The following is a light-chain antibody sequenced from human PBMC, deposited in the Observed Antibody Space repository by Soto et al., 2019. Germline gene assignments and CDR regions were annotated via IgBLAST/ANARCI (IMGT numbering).Light chain of an antibody. CDR1: QSLGIW. CDR3: QEYNSYSGT. J-gene: IGKJ1*01. CDR2: DAS. V-gene: IGKV1-5*01. Sequence: DIQITQSPSTLSASVGDRVTITFRASQSLGIWLAWHQQKPGKAPKLLIYDASTLKSGVPSRFSGSGSGTKFTLTISSLQPDDFATYYCQEYNSYSGTFGQGTKVDIK.